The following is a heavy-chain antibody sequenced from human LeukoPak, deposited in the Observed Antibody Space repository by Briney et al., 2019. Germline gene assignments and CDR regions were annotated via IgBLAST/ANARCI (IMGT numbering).Heavy chain of an antibody. V-gene: IGHV3-74*01. CDR1: GFTFSNYG. Sequence: GGSLRLSCAASGFTFSNYGMHWVRQVPGKGLVWVSHINSDGSSTTYADSVKGRFTISRDNAKNTLYLQMNSLRAEDTAVYYCARVAYCGGDCYYAHLGYWGQGTLVTVSS. CDR3: ARVAYCGGDCYYAHLGY. D-gene: IGHD2-21*02. J-gene: IGHJ4*02. CDR2: INSDGSST.